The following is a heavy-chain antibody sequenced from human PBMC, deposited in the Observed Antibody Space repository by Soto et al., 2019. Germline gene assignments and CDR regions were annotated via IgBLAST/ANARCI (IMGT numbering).Heavy chain of an antibody. CDR2: IIPMVGMA. J-gene: IGHJ4*02. CDR1: GDTFNFYT. D-gene: IGHD3-10*01. V-gene: IGHV1-69*02. CDR3: ATSYGSGSRPFDN. Sequence: QVQLVQSGAEVKKPGSSVKVYCKTSGDTFNFYTIHWVRQAPGQGLEWLGRIIPMVGMANYAQRFQGRVTMMADKSTSTAYMQLTGLRSEDSAVYYCATSYGSGSRPFDNWGQGTLVSVSS.